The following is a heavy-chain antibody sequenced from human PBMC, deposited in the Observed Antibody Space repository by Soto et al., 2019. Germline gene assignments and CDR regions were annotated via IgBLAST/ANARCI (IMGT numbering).Heavy chain of an antibody. CDR1: GGAFSGYY. J-gene: IGHJ3*02. CDR3: AMDTYYYDSSGYTRPDAFDI. Sequence: PSETLSLTCAVYGGAFSGYYCSFSGQPPCKWREWIGEINHSGSTNYNPSLKSRVTISVDTSKNQFSLKLSSVTAADTAVYYCAMDTYYYDSSGYTRPDAFDIWGQGTMVTVS. CDR2: INHSGST. D-gene: IGHD3-22*01. V-gene: IGHV4-34*01.